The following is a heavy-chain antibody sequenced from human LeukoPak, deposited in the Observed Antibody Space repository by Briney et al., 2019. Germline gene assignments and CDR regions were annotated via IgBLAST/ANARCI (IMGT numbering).Heavy chain of an antibody. J-gene: IGHJ4*02. D-gene: IGHD1-26*01. CDR1: GFTFSSYG. CDR2: ISYDGSNK. Sequence: GGSLRLSCAASGFTFSSYGMHWVRQAPGKGLEWVAVISYDGSNKYYADSVKGRFTISRDNAKNSLYLQMNSLRAEDTAVYYCARGGVGAWRVPFDYWGQGTLVTVSS. V-gene: IGHV3-30*03. CDR3: ARGGVGAWRVPFDY.